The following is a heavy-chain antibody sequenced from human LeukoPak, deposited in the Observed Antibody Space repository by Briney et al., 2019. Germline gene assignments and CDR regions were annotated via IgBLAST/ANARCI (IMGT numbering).Heavy chain of an antibody. V-gene: IGHV3-9*01. J-gene: IGHJ5*02. CDR2: ISWNSGSI. Sequence: GRSLRLSCAASGFTFDDYAMPWVRQAPGKGLEWVSGISWNSGSIGYADSVKGRFTISRDNAKNSLYLQMNSLRAEDTALYYCAKDSRSIGVAWFDPWGQGTLVTVSS. CDR1: GFTFDDYA. D-gene: IGHD2-15*01. CDR3: AKDSRSIGVAWFDP.